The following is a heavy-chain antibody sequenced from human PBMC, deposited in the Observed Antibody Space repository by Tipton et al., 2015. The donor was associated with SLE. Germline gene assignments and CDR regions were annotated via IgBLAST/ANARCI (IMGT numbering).Heavy chain of an antibody. D-gene: IGHD3-10*01. CDR3: ARDRGTGYYYYYMDV. Sequence: TLSLTCAVYGGSFSGYYWNWIRQPPGKGLEWIGEINHSGSTNYNPSLKSRVTISVDTSKNQFSLNLSSVAAADTAVYYCARDRGTGYYYYYMDVWGKGTTVTVSS. V-gene: IGHV4-34*01. J-gene: IGHJ6*03. CDR2: INHSGST. CDR1: GGSFSGYY.